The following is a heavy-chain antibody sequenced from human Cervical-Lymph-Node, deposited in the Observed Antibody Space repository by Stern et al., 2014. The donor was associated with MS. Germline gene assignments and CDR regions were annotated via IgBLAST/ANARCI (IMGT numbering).Heavy chain of an antibody. J-gene: IGHJ6*02. CDR3: ARGGSGSSNRFMDV. CDR2: INAGNGNT. D-gene: IGHD6-19*01. Sequence: VQLVQSGAEVKKPGASVKVSCKASGYTFTSYAIHWVRQAPGQRLEWMGWINAGNGNTKYSQKFQGRVTITRDTSASTAYMELSSLRSEDTAVYYCARGGSGSSNRFMDVWGQGTTVTVSS. CDR1: GYTFTSYA. V-gene: IGHV1-3*01.